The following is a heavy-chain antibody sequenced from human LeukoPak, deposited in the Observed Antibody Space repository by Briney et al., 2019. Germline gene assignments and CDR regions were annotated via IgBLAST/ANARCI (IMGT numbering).Heavy chain of an antibody. CDR3: ARDTHDSSGCFDY. D-gene: IGHD3-22*01. CDR1: GFTFSSYA. CDR2: ISYDGSNE. V-gene: IGHV3-30-3*01. J-gene: IGHJ4*02. Sequence: GGSLRLSCAASGFTFSSYAMHWVRQAPGKGLEWVAVISYDGSNEYYADSVKGRFTISRDNSKNTLYLQMNSLRAEDTAVYYCARDTHDSSGCFDYWGQGTLVTVSS.